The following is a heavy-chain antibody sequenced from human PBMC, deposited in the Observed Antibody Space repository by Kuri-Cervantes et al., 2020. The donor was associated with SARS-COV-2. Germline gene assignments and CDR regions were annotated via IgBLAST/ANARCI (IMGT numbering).Heavy chain of an antibody. CDR2: LSGSGAST. Sequence: GGSLRLSCAASGFTFSSNAMSWVPQAPGKGLEWVSGLSGSGASTYYAESVKGRFTISRDNSKNTLYLQMNSLRAEDTAVYYCAKDWDSRGYYLFDHWGQGTLVTVSS. CDR3: AKDWDSRGYYLFDH. D-gene: IGHD3-22*01. CDR1: GFTFSSNA. J-gene: IGHJ4*02. V-gene: IGHV3-23*01.